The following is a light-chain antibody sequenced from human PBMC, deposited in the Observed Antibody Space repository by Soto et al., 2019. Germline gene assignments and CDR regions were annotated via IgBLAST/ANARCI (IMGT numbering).Light chain of an antibody. J-gene: IGKJ2*01. CDR1: QSVSSRY. V-gene: IGKV3-20*01. CDR3: QQYVTSPPMYT. CDR2: GAS. Sequence: EIVLTQSPGTLSVSPGEGATLSCRASQSVSSRYIAWYQQKTGQAPRLLIYGASSRATGIPDRFSGSGSGTDFTLTISRLEPEDFAVYYCQQYVTSPPMYTFGQGTKLEIK.